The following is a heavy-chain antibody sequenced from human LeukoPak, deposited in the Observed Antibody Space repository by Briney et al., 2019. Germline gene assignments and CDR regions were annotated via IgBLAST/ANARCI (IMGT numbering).Heavy chain of an antibody. CDR2: IYYSGST. Sequence: SGTLSLTCTVSGGSVSSGSYYWSWIRQPPGKGLEWIGYIYYSGSTNYNPSLKSRVTISVDTSKNQFSLKLSSVTAADTAVYYCARLGYSYGYEFDYWGQGTLVTVSS. CDR3: ARLGYSYGYEFDY. CDR1: GGSVSSGSYY. J-gene: IGHJ4*02. V-gene: IGHV4-61*01. D-gene: IGHD5-18*01.